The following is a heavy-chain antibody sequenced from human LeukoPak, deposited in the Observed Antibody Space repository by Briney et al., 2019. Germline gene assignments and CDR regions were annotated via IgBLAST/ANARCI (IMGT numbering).Heavy chain of an antibody. D-gene: IGHD1-7*01. CDR3: ARGSGGWNYEDY. V-gene: IGHV3-48*01. CDR1: GFTVSSNY. J-gene: IGHJ4*02. Sequence: GGSLRLSCAASGFTVSSNYMNWVRQAPGKGLEWVSYISSSSGTIYYADSVKGRFTISRDNAKNSLYLQMNSLRAEDTAVYYCARGSGGWNYEDYWGQGTLVTVSS. CDR2: ISSSSGTI.